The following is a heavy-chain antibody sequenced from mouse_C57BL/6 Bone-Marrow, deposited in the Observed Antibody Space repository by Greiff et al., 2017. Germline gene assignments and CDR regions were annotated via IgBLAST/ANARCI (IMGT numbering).Heavy chain of an antibody. J-gene: IGHJ2*01. CDR1: GYTFTSYW. D-gene: IGHD1-1*01. CDR2: IHPNSGST. Sequence: VQLQQPGAELVKPGASVSLSCTASGYTFTSYWLHWVKQRPGPGLEWIGMIHPNSGSTNYNEKLKSKATLTVDKSSSTAYMQLSSLTSEDAAVYYCARSLLLRDYWGQGTTLTVSS. CDR3: ARSLLLRDY. V-gene: IGHV1-64*01.